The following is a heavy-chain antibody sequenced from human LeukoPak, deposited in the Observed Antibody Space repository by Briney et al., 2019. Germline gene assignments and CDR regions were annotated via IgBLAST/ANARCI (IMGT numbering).Heavy chain of an antibody. CDR1: GFTFSTYW. V-gene: IGHV3-7*01. Sequence: GGSLRLSCAASGFTFSTYWMSWVRQAPGKGLEWVANIKEDGGEKNYVDSVKGRFTISRDNAKNSLYLQMNSLRAEDTAVYSCARDRGYSTFDYWGQGTLVTVSS. CDR2: IKEDGGEK. J-gene: IGHJ4*02. CDR3: ARDRGYSTFDY. D-gene: IGHD3-22*01.